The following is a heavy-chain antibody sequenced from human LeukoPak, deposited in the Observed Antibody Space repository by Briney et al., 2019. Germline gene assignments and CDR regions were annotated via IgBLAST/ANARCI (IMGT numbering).Heavy chain of an antibody. CDR1: GITFSNSA. CDR2: ITKSGDQT. D-gene: IGHD5-24*01. CDR3: VKSAGKDGYRDVFDI. V-gene: IGHV3-23*01. J-gene: IGHJ3*02. Sequence: GGSLRLSSVPSGITFSNSALSWVRQAPGKGLEWVSTITKSGDQTHYADSVRGLFTISRGIFKNTLYLQMNSLRAEDTAVYHCVKSAGKDGYRDVFDIWGQGTVVTVSS.